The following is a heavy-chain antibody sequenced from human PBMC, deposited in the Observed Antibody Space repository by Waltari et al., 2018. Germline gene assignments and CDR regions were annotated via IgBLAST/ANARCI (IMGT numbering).Heavy chain of an antibody. V-gene: IGHV4-34*01. CDR2: INHSGST. Sequence: QVQLQQWGAGLLKPSETLSLTCAVYGGSFSGYYWSWIRQPPGKGLEWIGEINHSGSTNSNPSLKSRVTISVDTSKNHFSLKLSSVTAADTAVYYCARVGLWYGMDVWGQGTTVTVSS. J-gene: IGHJ6*02. CDR3: ARVGLWYGMDV. CDR1: GGSFSGYY.